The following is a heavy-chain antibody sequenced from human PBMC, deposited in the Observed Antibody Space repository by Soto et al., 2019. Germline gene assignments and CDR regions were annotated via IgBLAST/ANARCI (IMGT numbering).Heavy chain of an antibody. D-gene: IGHD1-26*01. CDR3: ARGREGATIAYYYYGMDV. CDR1: GGSFSGYY. Sequence: KASETLSLTCAVYGGSFSGYYWSWIRQPPGKGLEWIGEINHSGSTNYNPSLKSRVTISVDTSKNQFSLKLSSVTAADTAVYYCARGREGATIAYYYYGMDVWGQGTTVTFSS. CDR2: INHSGST. J-gene: IGHJ6*02. V-gene: IGHV4-34*01.